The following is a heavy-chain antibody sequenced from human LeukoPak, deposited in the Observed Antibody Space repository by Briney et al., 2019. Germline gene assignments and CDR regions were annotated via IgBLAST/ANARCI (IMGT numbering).Heavy chain of an antibody. D-gene: IGHD4-23*01. Sequence: PGGSLRLSCAASGFTFDVSAMNWVRQAPGKGLEWVSAGGNAGDTYYADSVKGRFTISRDNSKKMLFLQMTSLRAEDTAVYYCAKKTPGNSLYDYWGQGTLVTVSP. CDR1: GFTFDVSA. CDR2: GGNAGDT. CDR3: AKKTPGNSLYDY. J-gene: IGHJ4*02. V-gene: IGHV3-23*01.